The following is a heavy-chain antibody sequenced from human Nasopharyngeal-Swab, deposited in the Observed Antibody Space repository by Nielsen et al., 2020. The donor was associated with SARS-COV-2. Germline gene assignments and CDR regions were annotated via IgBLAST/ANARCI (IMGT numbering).Heavy chain of an antibody. V-gene: IGHV4-4*02. D-gene: IGHD5-12*01. Sequence: WIRQPPGKGLEWIGEIYPSGRTAYNPSLKSRVTISVDKSKNQFSLNLYSVTAADTAVYYCAREYSGYDRWFDPWGQGTLVTVSS. CDR2: IYPSGRT. J-gene: IGHJ5*02. CDR3: AREYSGYDRWFDP.